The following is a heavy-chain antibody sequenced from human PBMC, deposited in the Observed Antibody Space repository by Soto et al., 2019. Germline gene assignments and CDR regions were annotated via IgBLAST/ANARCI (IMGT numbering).Heavy chain of an antibody. V-gene: IGHV4-4*02. CDR3: ARNPYDYVWGSYRPGGYYYYYGMDV. D-gene: IGHD3-16*02. CDR2: IYHSGST. CDR1: GGSISSSNW. Sequence: NPSETLSLTCAVSGGSISSSNWWSWVRQPPGKGLEWIGEIYHSGSTNYNPSLKSLVTTSVDKSKNQFSLKLSSVTAADTAVYYCARNPYDYVWGSYRPGGYYYYYGMDVWGQGTTVTVSS. J-gene: IGHJ6*02.